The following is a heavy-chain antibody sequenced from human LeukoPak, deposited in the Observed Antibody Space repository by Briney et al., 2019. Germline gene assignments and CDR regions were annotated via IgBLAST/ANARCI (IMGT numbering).Heavy chain of an antibody. CDR1: GFTFSSYA. Sequence: GGSLRLSCAASGFTFSSYAISWVRQAPGKGLDWVSTFSGSGGNTYYADSVKGRFTISRDNSKNTLYLQMNSLRAEDTAVYYCARDNDSRDPPHFDYWGQGTLVTVSS. J-gene: IGHJ4*02. D-gene: IGHD3-16*01. V-gene: IGHV3-23*01. CDR3: ARDNDSRDPPHFDY. CDR2: FSGSGGNT.